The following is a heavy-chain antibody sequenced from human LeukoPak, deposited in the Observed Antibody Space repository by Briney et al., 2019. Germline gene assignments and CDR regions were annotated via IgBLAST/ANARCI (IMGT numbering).Heavy chain of an antibody. CDR1: GYSISSGYQ. CDR2: IFHTGSA. CDR3: ARGHSGY. D-gene: IGHD3-10*01. J-gene: IGHJ4*02. V-gene: IGHV4-38-2*01. Sequence: SETLSLTCAVSGYSISSGYQWAWIRQPPGKTLEWIGSIFHTGSAHYNPSLKSRVTISVDTSTNHFSLRLSSVTAADTAVYYCARGHSGYWGQGTLVTVSS.